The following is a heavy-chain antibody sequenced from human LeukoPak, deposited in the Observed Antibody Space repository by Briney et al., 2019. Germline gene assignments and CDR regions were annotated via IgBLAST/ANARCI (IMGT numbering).Heavy chain of an antibody. Sequence: SETLSLTCAVYGGSFSGYYWSWIRQPPGKGLEWIGEINHSGSTNYNPSLKSRVTISVDTSKNQFSLKLSSVTAADTAVYYCARGLRGSGYRYWGQGTLVTVSS. CDR2: INHSGST. CDR3: ARGLRGSGYRY. CDR1: GGSFSGYY. V-gene: IGHV4-34*01. D-gene: IGHD3-22*01. J-gene: IGHJ4*02.